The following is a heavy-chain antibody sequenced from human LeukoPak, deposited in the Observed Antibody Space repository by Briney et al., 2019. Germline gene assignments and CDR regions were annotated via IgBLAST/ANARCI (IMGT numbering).Heavy chain of an antibody. V-gene: IGHV4-31*03. CDR2: IYYSGST. Sequence: PSQTLSLTRTVSGGSISSGGYYWSWIRQHPGKGLEWIGYIYYSGSTYYNPSLKSRVTISVDTSKNQFSLKLSSVTAADTAVYYCARGGLLFWFDPWGQGTLVTVSS. D-gene: IGHD3-10*01. J-gene: IGHJ5*02. CDR3: ARGGLLFWFDP. CDR1: GGSISSGGYY.